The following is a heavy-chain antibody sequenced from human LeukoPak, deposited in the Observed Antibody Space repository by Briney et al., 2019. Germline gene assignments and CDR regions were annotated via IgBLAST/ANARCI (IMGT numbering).Heavy chain of an antibody. CDR2: IIPIFGTA. V-gene: IGHV1-69*05. CDR3: ARVTVTTSEVDY. CDR1: GGTLSSYA. J-gene: IGHJ4*02. D-gene: IGHD4-17*01. Sequence: ASVKVSCKASGGTLSSYAISWVRQAPGQGLEWMGGIIPIFGTANYAQKFQGRVTITTDESTSTAYMELSSLRSEDTAVYYCARVTVTTSEVDYWGQGTLVTVSS.